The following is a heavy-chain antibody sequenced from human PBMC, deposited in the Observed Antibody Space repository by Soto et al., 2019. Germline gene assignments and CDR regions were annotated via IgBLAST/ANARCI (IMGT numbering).Heavy chain of an antibody. CDR2: IYYSGST. CDR3: ARDHREWFGESYYYYGMDV. CDR1: GGSISSYY. D-gene: IGHD3-10*01. V-gene: IGHV4-59*01. Sequence: SETLSLTCTVSGGSISSYYWSWIRQPPGKGLEWIGYIYYSGSTNYNPSLKSRVTISVDTSKNQFSLKLSSVTAADTAVYYCARDHREWFGESYYYYGMDVWGQGTTVTVSS. J-gene: IGHJ6*02.